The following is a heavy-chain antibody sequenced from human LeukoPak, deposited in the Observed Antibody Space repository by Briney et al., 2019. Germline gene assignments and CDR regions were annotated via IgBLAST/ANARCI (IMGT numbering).Heavy chain of an antibody. CDR3: ARVGMWIGWSLEL. CDR1: GYTLTSYG. Sequence: ASVKVSCKASGYTLTSYGISWVRQAPGQGLEWMGWISAYNGETRYEQNFQGRVTLTTDTSTTTAYMELRSLRSDDTAVYYCARVGMWIGWSLELWGRGTLVTVSS. J-gene: IGHJ2*01. CDR2: ISAYNGET. D-gene: IGHD5-12*01. V-gene: IGHV1-18*01.